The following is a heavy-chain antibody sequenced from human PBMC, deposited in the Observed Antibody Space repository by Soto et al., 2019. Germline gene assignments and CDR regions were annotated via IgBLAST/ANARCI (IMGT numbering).Heavy chain of an antibody. Sequence: EVQLVESGGGLVKPGGSLRLSCAASGFTFNIYNVNWVRQAPGKGLEWVSSISSTSAHIYYADSVKGRFTISRDNAKNSLYMQMNSLRAEDTAVYYCAKESAVSGYDRADAFDLWGQGTMVTVSS. J-gene: IGHJ3*01. D-gene: IGHD5-12*01. CDR3: AKESAVSGYDRADAFDL. CDR2: ISSTSAHI. V-gene: IGHV3-21*01. CDR1: GFTFNIYN.